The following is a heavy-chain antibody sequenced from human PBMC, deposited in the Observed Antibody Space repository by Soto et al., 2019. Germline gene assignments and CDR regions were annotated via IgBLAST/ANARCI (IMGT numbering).Heavy chain of an antibody. V-gene: IGHV6-1*01. Sequence: QVQLQQSGPGLVKPSQTLSLTCAISGDSVSSNDATWHWIRQSPSRGLEWLGRTYYRSKWYNDYAVAVTSRMTINQDTSKNQFSLQLNSVTPEDTAVYYCARLVGNSWLDCWGQGTLVTVSS. J-gene: IGHJ4*02. D-gene: IGHD6-13*01. CDR1: GDSVSSNDAT. CDR2: TYYRSKWYN. CDR3: ARLVGNSWLDC.